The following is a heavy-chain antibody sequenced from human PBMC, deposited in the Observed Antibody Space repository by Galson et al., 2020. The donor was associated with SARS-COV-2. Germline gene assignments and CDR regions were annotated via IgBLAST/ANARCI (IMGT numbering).Heavy chain of an antibody. D-gene: IGHD3-22*01. V-gene: IGHV1-18*01. Sequence: GESLKISCKASGYTFTSYSLSWIRQAPGQGLEWMGFISTYSGSTSYAQKLQGRVTMNTDTSTSTAYLELRSLRSDDTAVYYCARDGYDSSGYGSWAFDIWGQGTMVTVSS. CDR2: ISTYSGST. J-gene: IGHJ3*02. CDR1: GYTFTSYS. CDR3: ARDGYDSSGYGSWAFDI.